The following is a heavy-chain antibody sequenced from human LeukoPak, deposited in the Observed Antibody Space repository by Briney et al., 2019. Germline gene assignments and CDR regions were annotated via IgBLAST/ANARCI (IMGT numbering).Heavy chain of an antibody. CDR1: GGSISSGGYS. J-gene: IGHJ6*03. V-gene: IGHV4-30-4*07. Sequence: PSETLSLTCAVSGGSISSGGYSWSWIRQPPGKGLEWIGYIYYSGSTYYNPSLKSRVTISVDTSKNQFSLKLSSVTAADTAVYYCARIPSAERSSSWYYYYMDVWGKGTTVTVSS. D-gene: IGHD6-13*01. CDR3: ARIPSAERSSSWYYYYMDV. CDR2: IYYSGST.